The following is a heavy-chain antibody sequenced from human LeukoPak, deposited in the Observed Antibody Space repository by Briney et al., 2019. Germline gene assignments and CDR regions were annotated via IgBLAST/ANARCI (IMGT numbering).Heavy chain of an antibody. CDR3: ARARWGAPVDP. CDR2: INHSGST. CDR1: GGSFSGYY. D-gene: IGHD1-26*01. Sequence: SETLSLTCAVYGGSFSGYYWSWIRRPPGKGLEWIGEINHSGSTNYNPSLKSRVTISVDTSKNQFSLKLSSVTAADTAVYYCARARWGAPVDPWGQGTLVTVSS. V-gene: IGHV4-34*01. J-gene: IGHJ5*02.